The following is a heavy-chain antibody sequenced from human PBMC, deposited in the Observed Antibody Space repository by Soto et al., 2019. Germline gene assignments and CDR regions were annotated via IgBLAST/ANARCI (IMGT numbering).Heavy chain of an antibody. CDR3: ARGKGGWYLYYYYYGMDV. J-gene: IGHJ6*04. Sequence: SETLSLTCAVSGFSISSGFYWGWIRHPPWKGLEWIGSIYYSGITYYNPSLKSRVTISVDTSKNQFSLKLSSVTAAETGVYYWARGKGGWYLYYYYYGMDVWGKVKKVTVSS. CDR1: GFSISSGFY. V-gene: IGHV4-38-2*01. CDR2: IYYSGIT. D-gene: IGHD6-19*01.